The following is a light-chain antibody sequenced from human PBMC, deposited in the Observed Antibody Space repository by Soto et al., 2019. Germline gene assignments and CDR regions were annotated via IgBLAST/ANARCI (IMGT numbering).Light chain of an antibody. CDR2: DAS. CDR3: QQYNSYSPYT. J-gene: IGKJ2*01. Sequence: DIQMTQSPSTLSASVGDRVTITCRASQSISSWLAWYQQKPGKAPNLLIYDASNLESGVPPRFSGSGSGTEFTLTISSLQPDDFATYYCQQYNSYSPYTFGQGTKLEIK. CDR1: QSISSW. V-gene: IGKV1-5*01.